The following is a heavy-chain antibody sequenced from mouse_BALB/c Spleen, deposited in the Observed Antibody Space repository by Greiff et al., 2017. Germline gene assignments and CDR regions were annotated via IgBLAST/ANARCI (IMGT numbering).Heavy chain of an antibody. CDR1: GYTFTDYA. CDR2: ISTYSGNT. CDR3: AREEEDGYDGEYYAMDY. J-gene: IGHJ4*01. D-gene: IGHD2-2*01. Sequence: VKLQESGPELVRPGVSVKISCKGSGYTFTDYAMHWVKQSHAKSLEWIGVISTYSGNTNYNQKFKGKATMTVDKSSSTAYMELARLTSEDSAIYYCAREEEDGYDGEYYAMDYWGQGTSVTVSS. V-gene: IGHV1-67*01.